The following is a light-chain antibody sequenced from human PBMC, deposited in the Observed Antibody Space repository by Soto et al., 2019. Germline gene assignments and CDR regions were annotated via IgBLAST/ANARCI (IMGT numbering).Light chain of an antibody. CDR2: DVS. CDR1: SSDIGGYNS. J-gene: IGLJ3*02. CDR3: SSYSNTNTRV. Sequence: QSALTQPASVSGSPGQSITISCTGTSSDIGGYNSVSWYQQHPGTAPQLLIYDVSYRPSGISTRFSGSKSGNTASLTISGLQADDEAVYFCSSYSNTNTRVFAGGTPLTVL. V-gene: IGLV2-14*01.